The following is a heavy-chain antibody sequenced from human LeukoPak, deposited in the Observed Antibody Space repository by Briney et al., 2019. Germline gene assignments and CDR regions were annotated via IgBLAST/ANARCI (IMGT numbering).Heavy chain of an antibody. J-gene: IGHJ4*02. CDR1: GGSISSYY. V-gene: IGHV4-4*07. CDR3: ARGASGNYHYFDY. Sequence: SETLSLTCTVSGGSISSYYWSWIRRPAGKGLEWIGRIDISGSTNYNPSLTSRVTMSVDTSKNQFSLKLSSMTAADTAEYYCARGASGNYHYFDYWGQGTLVTVSS. CDR2: IDISGST. D-gene: IGHD1-26*01.